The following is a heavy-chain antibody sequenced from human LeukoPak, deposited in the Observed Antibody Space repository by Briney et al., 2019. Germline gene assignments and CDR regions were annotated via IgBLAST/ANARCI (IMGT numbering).Heavy chain of an antibody. D-gene: IGHD3-10*01. Sequence: GGSLRLSCAASGFTFSSYAMSWVRHAPGEGLEWVSAIDSVKGRFTISRDNSKNTLYLQMNSLRAEDTAVYYCAKEMKEVSYGSGSYDYWGQGTLVTVSS. CDR1: GFTFSSYA. CDR3: AKEMKEVSYGSGSYDY. J-gene: IGHJ4*02. V-gene: IGHV3-23*01. CDR2: I.